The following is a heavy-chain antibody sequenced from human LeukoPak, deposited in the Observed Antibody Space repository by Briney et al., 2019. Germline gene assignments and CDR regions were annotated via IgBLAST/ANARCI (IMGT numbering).Heavy chain of an antibody. CDR1: GFIFDDYA. CDR3: AKDGGHSSVLYYFES. Sequence: PGGSLRLSCEASGFIFDDYAMHWVRQAPGKGLEGVSGISWKSDSMRYADSVKGRFTVSRDNAKNSLYLEMNSLRPEDTAFYYCAKDGGHSSVLYYFESWGQGTLVTVSS. CDR2: ISWKSDSM. V-gene: IGHV3-9*01. J-gene: IGHJ4*02. D-gene: IGHD6-19*01.